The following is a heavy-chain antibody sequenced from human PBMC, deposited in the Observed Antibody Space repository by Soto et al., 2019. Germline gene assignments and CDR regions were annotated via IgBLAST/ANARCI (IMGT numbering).Heavy chain of an antibody. D-gene: IGHD4-17*01. CDR1: GFTFVAYG. CDR3: ARDWETYGDYDWYYYGMDV. Sequence: QVQLVESGGGVVQPGRSLRLSCAASGFTFVAYGMHWVRQGPGKGLEWVSTVSYDGSNKYYADSVKGRFTISRDNSENTRYLQMDSLRPEDTAVYYCARDWETYGDYDWYYYGMDVWGQGTTVTVSS. CDR2: VSYDGSNK. J-gene: IGHJ6*02. V-gene: IGHV3-30*03.